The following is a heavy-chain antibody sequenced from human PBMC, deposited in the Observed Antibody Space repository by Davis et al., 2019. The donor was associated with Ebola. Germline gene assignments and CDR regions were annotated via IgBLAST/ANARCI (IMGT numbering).Heavy chain of an antibody. J-gene: IGHJ6*02. CDR3: ARDLRYEYYYYGMDV. Sequence: GKSLKISCAASGFTFSSYGMHWVRQAPGKGLEWVAVIWYDGSNKYYADSVKGRFTISRDNSKNTLYLQMNSLRAEDTAVYYCARDLRYEYYYYGMDVWGQGATVTVSS. CDR2: IWYDGSNK. V-gene: IGHV3-33*01. CDR1: GFTFSSYG. D-gene: IGHD4-17*01.